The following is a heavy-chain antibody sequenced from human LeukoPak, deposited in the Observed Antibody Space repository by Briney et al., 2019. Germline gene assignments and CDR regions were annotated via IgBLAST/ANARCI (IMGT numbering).Heavy chain of an antibody. Sequence: GGSLRLSCAASGFTFSSYAMSWVRQAPGKGLEWVSGISGSGGDTYYADSVKGRFTISRDNSKNTLYLQMNSLRAEDTAVYYCAKVGFQSYYFDYWGQGTLVTVSS. D-gene: IGHD1-1*01. CDR2: ISGSGGDT. CDR3: AKVGFQSYYFDY. V-gene: IGHV3-23*01. CDR1: GFTFSSYA. J-gene: IGHJ4*02.